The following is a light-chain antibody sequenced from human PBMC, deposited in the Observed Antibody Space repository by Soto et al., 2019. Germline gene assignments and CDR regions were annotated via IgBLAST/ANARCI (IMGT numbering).Light chain of an antibody. CDR2: AVS. V-gene: IGLV2-14*01. CDR3: SSYTSDSSYV. CDR1: SSDVGLYDY. Sequence: QSVLTQPASVSGSPGQSITISCTGTSSDVGLYDYVSWYQQHPGKAPQLMIYAVSNRPSGVSNRFSGSKSGNTASLFISGLQAEDEADYYCSSYTSDSSYVFGSGTKVTVL. J-gene: IGLJ1*01.